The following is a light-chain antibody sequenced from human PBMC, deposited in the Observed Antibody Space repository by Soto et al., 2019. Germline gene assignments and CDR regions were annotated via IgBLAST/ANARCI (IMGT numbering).Light chain of an antibody. Sequence: EVVMTQSPATLSVSLGESATLSCRASQSVDGYLAWYQQKPGQAPRLLIYGASTRATGVTARFRGGGSGTEFTLTISSLQSEDSAVYYCQQYHKWPPINFGQGTRLEIK. CDR2: GAS. CDR3: QQYHKWPPIN. V-gene: IGKV3-15*01. J-gene: IGKJ5*01. CDR1: QSVDGY.